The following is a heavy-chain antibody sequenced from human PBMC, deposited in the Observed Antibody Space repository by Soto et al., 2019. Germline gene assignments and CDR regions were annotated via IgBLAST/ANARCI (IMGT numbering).Heavy chain of an antibody. CDR3: ARHVQDVCSSTSCSRDYYYYYGIDF. CDR2: IYPGDSDT. Sequence: PGESLKISCKGSGYSFTSYWIGWVRQMPGKGLEWMGIIYPGDSDTRYSPSFQGQVTISADKSISTAYLQWSSLKASDTDMYYCARHVQDVCSSTSCSRDYYYYYGIDFWGQGTTVTVSS. D-gene: IGHD2-2*01. CDR1: GYSFTSYW. J-gene: IGHJ6*02. V-gene: IGHV5-51*01.